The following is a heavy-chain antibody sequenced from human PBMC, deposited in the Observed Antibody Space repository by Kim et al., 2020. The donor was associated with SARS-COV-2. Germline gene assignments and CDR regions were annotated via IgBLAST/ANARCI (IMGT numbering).Heavy chain of an antibody. Sequence: GGSLRLSCAASGFTFSSYSMNWVRQAPGKGLEWVSSISSSSSYIYYADSVKGRFTISRDNAKNSLYLQMNSLIAEDMAVYYCASWDYGSGSYLFDYWGQGTLVTVSS. CDR2: ISSSSSYI. CDR3: ASWDYGSGSYLFDY. J-gene: IGHJ4*02. D-gene: IGHD3-10*01. V-gene: IGHV3-21*01. CDR1: GFTFSSYS.